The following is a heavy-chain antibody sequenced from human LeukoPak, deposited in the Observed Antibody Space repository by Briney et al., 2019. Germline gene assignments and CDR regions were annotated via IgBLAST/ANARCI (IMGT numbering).Heavy chain of an antibody. CDR2: ISSSGSTI. Sequence: PGGSLRLSCAASGFTFSSYEMNWVRKAPGKGLEWVSYISSSGSTIYYADSVKGRFTISRDNAKNSLYLQMNSLRADDTAVYYCARVGGSYKTSYCSGGSCYFGYWFDPWGQGTLVTVSS. V-gene: IGHV3-48*03. D-gene: IGHD2-15*01. CDR1: GFTFSSYE. CDR3: ARVGGSYKTSYCSGGSCYFGYWFDP. J-gene: IGHJ5*02.